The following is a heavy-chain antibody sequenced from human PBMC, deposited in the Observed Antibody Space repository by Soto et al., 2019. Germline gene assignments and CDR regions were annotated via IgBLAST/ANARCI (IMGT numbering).Heavy chain of an antibody. D-gene: IGHD6-19*01. CDR2: IKQDGSEK. CDR1: GFTFGSYW. Sequence: GGSLSLACAASGFTFGSYWMRWVRQAAGKGLEWVANIKQDGSEKYYVDSVKGRFTISRDNAKNSLYLQMNSLRAEDTAVYYCARDEWLQGGGAFDIWGQGTMVTVSS. CDR3: ARDEWLQGGGAFDI. J-gene: IGHJ3*02. V-gene: IGHV3-7*03.